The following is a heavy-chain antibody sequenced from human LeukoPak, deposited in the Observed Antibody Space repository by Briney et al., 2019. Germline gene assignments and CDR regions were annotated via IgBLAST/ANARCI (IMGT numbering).Heavy chain of an antibody. J-gene: IGHJ4*02. CDR1: GFTFSSYA. CDR2: ISGSGGST. CDR3: ARSNYDFWSGYLYYLDY. D-gene: IGHD3-3*01. Sequence: GGSLRLSCAASGFTFSSYAMSWVRQAPGKGLEWVSAISGSGGSTYYADSVKGRFTISRDNSKNTLYLQMNSLRAEDTAVYYCARSNYDFWSGYLYYLDYWGQGTLVTVSS. V-gene: IGHV3-23*01.